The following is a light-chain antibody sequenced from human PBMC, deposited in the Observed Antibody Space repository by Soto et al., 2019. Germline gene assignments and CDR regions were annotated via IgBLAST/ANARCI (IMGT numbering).Light chain of an antibody. CDR3: SSYTSSSTLEV. J-gene: IGLJ1*01. Sequence: QSVLTQPASVSGSPGQSISISCTGTSSDVGGYNYVSWYQQHPGKAPKLMIYEVNSRPSGVSNRFSGSKSGNTASLTISGLQAEDEADYYCSSYTSSSTLEVFGTRTKLTVL. CDR1: SSDVGGYNY. V-gene: IGLV2-14*01. CDR2: EVN.